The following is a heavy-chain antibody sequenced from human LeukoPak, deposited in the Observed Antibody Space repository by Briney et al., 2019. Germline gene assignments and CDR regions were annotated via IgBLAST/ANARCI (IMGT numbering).Heavy chain of an antibody. CDR3: ARTSPDSSSWYYFDC. V-gene: IGHV1-69*13. CDR1: GGTFSSYA. J-gene: IGHJ4*02. D-gene: IGHD6-13*01. Sequence: ASVKVSCKASGGTFSSYAISWVRQAPGQGLEWMGGIIPIFGTANYAQKFQGRVTITADESTSTAYMELSSLRFEDTAVYYCARTSPDSSSWYYFDCWGQGTLVTVSS. CDR2: IIPIFGTA.